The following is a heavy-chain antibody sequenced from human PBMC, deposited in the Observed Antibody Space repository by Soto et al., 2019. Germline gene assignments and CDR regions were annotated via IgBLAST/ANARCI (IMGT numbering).Heavy chain of an antibody. J-gene: IGHJ5*02. CDR3: ARDGDPGYTFWSGPLGGGRFDP. CDR2: IVPMFGTA. CDR1: GGTFGNTA. D-gene: IGHD3-3*01. Sequence: QVQLVQSGAEVKKPGSSVNVSCKTSGGTFGNTAVTWVRQAPGQGLEWMGGIVPMFGTANYAQKFQGRVTITADESTSTAYMELRSLRSDDTAVYYCARDGDPGYTFWSGPLGGGRFDPWGQATLGTVSS. V-gene: IGHV1-69*12.